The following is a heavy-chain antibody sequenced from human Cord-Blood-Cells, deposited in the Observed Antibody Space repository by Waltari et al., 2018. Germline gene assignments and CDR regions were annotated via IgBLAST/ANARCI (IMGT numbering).Heavy chain of an antibody. CDR3: ARVKWLNFDY. J-gene: IGHJ4*02. CDR1: GFTFSSYA. D-gene: IGHD6-19*01. Sequence: EVQLLESGGGLVQPGGSLRLSCAASGFTFSSYAMSWVRQAPGKGLEWVSAISGSGGSTYYADSVKGRFTISRDNAKNSLYLQMNSLRAEDTAVYYCARVKWLNFDYWGQGTLVTVSS. CDR2: ISGSGGST. V-gene: IGHV3-23*01.